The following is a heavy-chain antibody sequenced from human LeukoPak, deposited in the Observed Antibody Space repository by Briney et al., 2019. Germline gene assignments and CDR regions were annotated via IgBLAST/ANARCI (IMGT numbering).Heavy chain of an antibody. CDR3: AKVPGYSSSWYVGGFDY. D-gene: IGHD6-13*01. Sequence: GGSLRLSCAASGFTFSSYAMSWVRQAPGKGLEWVSAISGSGGGTYYADSVKGRFTISRDNSKNTLYLQMNSLRAEDTAVYYCAKVPGYSSSWYVGGFDYWGQGTLVTVSS. CDR2: ISGSGGGT. J-gene: IGHJ4*02. V-gene: IGHV3-23*01. CDR1: GFTFSSYA.